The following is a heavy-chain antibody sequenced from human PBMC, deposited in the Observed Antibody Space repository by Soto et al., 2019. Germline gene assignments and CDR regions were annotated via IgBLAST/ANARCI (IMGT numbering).Heavy chain of an antibody. D-gene: IGHD1-1*01. V-gene: IGHV1-18*01. CDR1: GYAFTTYG. Sequence: QVHLVQSGAEVKKPGASVKVSCQGSGYAFTTYGITWVRQAPGQGLEWVGWISAHNGNTNYAQKLQGRVTVTRHTSTSTAYMELRSLRYDDTAVYYCARGRYGDYWGQGALVTVSS. J-gene: IGHJ4*02. CDR3: ARGRYGDY. CDR2: ISAHNGNT.